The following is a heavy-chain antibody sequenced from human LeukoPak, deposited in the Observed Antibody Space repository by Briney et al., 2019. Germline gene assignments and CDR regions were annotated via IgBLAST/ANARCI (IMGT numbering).Heavy chain of an antibody. CDR1: GFTFSSYA. D-gene: IGHD4-17*01. CDR2: ISGSGGST. V-gene: IGHV3-23*01. Sequence: GGSLRLSCAASGFTFSSYAMSWVRQAPGKGLEWVSAISGSGGSTYYADSVKGRFTISRDNSKNTLYLQMNSLRAEDTAVYYCAKQDYGDYVSDWFDPWGQGTLVTVSS. CDR3: AKQDYGDYVSDWFDP. J-gene: IGHJ5*02.